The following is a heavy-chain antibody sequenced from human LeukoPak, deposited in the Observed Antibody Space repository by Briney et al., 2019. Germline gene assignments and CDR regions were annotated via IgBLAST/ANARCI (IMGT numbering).Heavy chain of an antibody. CDR2: IYYSGST. V-gene: IGHV4-59*01. CDR1: GGSISSYY. CDR3: ARGAHGDAFDI. J-gene: IGHJ3*02. Sequence: SETLSLTCTVSGGSISSYYWSWIRQPPGKGLEWIGYIYYSGSTNYNPSLKSRVTISVDTSKNQFFLKLSSVTAADTAVYYCARGAHGDAFDIWGQGTMVTVSS. D-gene: IGHD5-24*01.